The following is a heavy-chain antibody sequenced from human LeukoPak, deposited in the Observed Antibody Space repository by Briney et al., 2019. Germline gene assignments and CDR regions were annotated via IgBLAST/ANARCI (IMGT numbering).Heavy chain of an antibody. CDR2: INSDGSTT. D-gene: IGHD4/OR15-4a*01. Sequence: GGSLRLSCAASGLTFSSYWMHWVRQAPGKGLVWVSRINSDGSTTTYADSVKGRFTISRDNAKNTLYPQMSSLRAEDTAVYYCARDRRLWNMDVWGTGTTVTISS. CDR3: ARDRRLWNMDV. CDR1: GLTFSSYW. J-gene: IGHJ6*03. V-gene: IGHV3-74*01.